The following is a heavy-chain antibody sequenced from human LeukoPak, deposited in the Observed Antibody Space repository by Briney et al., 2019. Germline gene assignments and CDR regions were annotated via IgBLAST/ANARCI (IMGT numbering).Heavy chain of an antibody. CDR1: GFMFEDYS. CDR3: AKPTARSGRAWFDP. CDR2: ISWDGGSK. V-gene: IGHV3-43*01. D-gene: IGHD2-15*01. J-gene: IGHJ5*02. Sequence: GGSLRLSCAASGFMFEDYSMHWVRQAPGKGLEWVSVISWDGGSKYYADSVQGRFTISRDNSKNTLYLQMNGLRAEVTAVYYCAKPTARSGRAWFDPWGQGTLVTVSS.